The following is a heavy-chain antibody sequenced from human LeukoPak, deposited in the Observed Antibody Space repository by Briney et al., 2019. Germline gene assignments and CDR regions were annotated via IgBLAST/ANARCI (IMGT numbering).Heavy chain of an antibody. V-gene: IGHV4-59*01. D-gene: IGHD4-17*01. CDR1: GGSISSYY. CDR3: ARDSYGDHFDY. Sequence: SETLTLTCTVSGGSISSYYWSWIRQPPRKGLEWIGYIYYSGSTNYNPSLKCRVTISVDTSKNQFSLKLSSVTAADTAVYYCARDSYGDHFDYWGQGTLVTVSS. CDR2: IYYSGST. J-gene: IGHJ4*02.